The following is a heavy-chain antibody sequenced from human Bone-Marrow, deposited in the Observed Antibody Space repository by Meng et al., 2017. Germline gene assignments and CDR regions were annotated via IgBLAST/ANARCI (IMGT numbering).Heavy chain of an antibody. CDR2: INPNSGGT. D-gene: IGHD3-10*01. CDR1: GYTFTGYY. J-gene: IGHJ4*02. V-gene: IGHV1-2*02. Sequence: ASVQVSCKASGYTFTGYYMLWVRQAPGQGLEWMGWINPNSGGTNYAQKFQGRVTMTRDTSISTAYMELSRLRSDDTAVYYCARLGTWPLHIWFGESDLTFDYWGQGTLVTVSS. CDR3: ARLGTWPLHIWFGESDLTFDY.